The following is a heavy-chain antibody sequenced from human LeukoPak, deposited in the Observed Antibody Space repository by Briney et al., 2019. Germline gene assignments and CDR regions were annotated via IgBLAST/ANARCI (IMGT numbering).Heavy chain of an antibody. CDR3: ARAGYSSGWYAFDI. CDR1: GFIFSSYD. V-gene: IGHV3-13*05. Sequence: GGSLRLSCAASGFIFSSYDMHWVRQATGKGLEWVSAIGTAGDPYYPGSVKGRFTISRENAKNSLYLQMNSLRAGDTAVYYCARAGYSSGWYAFDIWGQGTMVTVSS. D-gene: IGHD6-19*01. CDR2: IGTAGDP. J-gene: IGHJ3*02.